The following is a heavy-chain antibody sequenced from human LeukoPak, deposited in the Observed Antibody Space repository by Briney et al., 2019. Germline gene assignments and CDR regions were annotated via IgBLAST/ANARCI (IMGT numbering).Heavy chain of an antibody. V-gene: IGHV3-66*01. CDR1: GFTISSNY. Sequence: PGGSLRLSCVASGFTISSNYMSWVRQAPGKGLEWISVIYTGGSTSYADSVKGRFTISRDSSTNTLFLQMNSLRAEDTAVYYCARASTLMTGDAHWGQGTLVTVSS. CDR3: ARASTLMTGDAH. D-gene: IGHD7-27*01. CDR2: IYTGGST. J-gene: IGHJ4*02.